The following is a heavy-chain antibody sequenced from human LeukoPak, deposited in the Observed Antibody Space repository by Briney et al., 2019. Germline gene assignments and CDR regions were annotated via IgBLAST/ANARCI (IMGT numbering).Heavy chain of an antibody. V-gene: IGHV4-30-2*05. J-gene: IGHJ4*02. CDR3: ARVNYYGSGSYFDY. D-gene: IGHD3-10*01. CDR1: GGSISSGGYS. CDR2: IYYSGST. Sequence: PSETLSLTCAVSGGSISSGGYSWSWIRQPPGKGLEWIGYIYYSGSTYYNPSLKSRVTISVDTSKNQFSLKLSSVTAADTAVYYCARVNYYGSGSYFDYWGQGTLVTVSS.